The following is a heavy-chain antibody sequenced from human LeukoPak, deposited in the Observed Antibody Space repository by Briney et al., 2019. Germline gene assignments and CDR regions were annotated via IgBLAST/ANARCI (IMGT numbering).Heavy chain of an antibody. D-gene: IGHD2-2*02. V-gene: IGHV1-69*01. J-gene: IGHJ3*02. CDR3: AREGGVVPAAIVPAFDI. CDR1: GGTFSSYA. CDR2: IIPIFGTA. Sequence: SVKVSCKASGGTFSSYAISWVRQAPGQGLEWMGGIIPIFGTANCAQKFQGRVTITADESTSTAYMELSSLRSEDTAVYYCAREGGVVPAAIVPAFDIWGQGTMVTVSS.